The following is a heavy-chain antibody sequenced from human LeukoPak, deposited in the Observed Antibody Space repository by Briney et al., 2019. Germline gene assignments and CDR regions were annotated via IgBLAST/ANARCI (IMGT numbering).Heavy chain of an antibody. CDR1: GGSFSGYY. J-gene: IGHJ3*01. Sequence: SETLSLTCAVYGGSFSGYYWGWIRQPPGKGLEWIGEINHSGSPNYNPSLKSGVTIAVDTSKNQFSLNLSSVTTADTAVYYCARVSCSSTSCPRRDALDVWGQGTMVTVSS. V-gene: IGHV4-34*01. D-gene: IGHD2-2*01. CDR3: ARVSCSSTSCPRRDALDV. CDR2: INHSGSP.